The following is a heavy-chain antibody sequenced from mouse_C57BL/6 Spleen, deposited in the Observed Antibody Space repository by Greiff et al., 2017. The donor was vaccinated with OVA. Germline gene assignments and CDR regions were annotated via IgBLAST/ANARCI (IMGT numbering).Heavy chain of an antibody. CDR3: TVSFYYAMDD. J-gene: IGHJ4*01. CDR2: IRLKSDNYAT. Sequence: EVQLVESGGGLVQPGGSMKLSCVASGFTFSNYWMHWVRQSPEKGLEWVAQIRLKSDNYATHYAESVKGRFTISRDDSKSSVYLQMNNLRAEDTGIYYCTVSFYYAMDDWGQGTSVTVSS. V-gene: IGHV6-3*01. CDR1: GFTFSNYW.